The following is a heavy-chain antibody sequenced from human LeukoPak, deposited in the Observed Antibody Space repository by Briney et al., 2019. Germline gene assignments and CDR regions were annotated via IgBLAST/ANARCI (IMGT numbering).Heavy chain of an antibody. J-gene: IGHJ4*02. CDR3: ARALTGTTGYFDC. Sequence: SETLSLTCTVSGGSISSYYWSWIRQPPGKGLEWIGYISYSGSTNYNPPLKSRVSISGDTSKNQFSLKLSSVTAADTAVYFCARALTGTTGYFDCWGQGTLVTVSS. V-gene: IGHV4-59*01. CDR1: GGSISSYY. CDR2: ISYSGST. D-gene: IGHD1-20*01.